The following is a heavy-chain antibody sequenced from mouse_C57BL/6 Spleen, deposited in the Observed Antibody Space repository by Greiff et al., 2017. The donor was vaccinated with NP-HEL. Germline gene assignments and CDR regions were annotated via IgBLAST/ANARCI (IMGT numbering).Heavy chain of an antibody. D-gene: IGHD1-1*01. Sequence: VQLQQSGAELVKPGASVKLSCKASGYTFTSYWMHWVKQRPGQGLEWIGMIHPNSGSTNYNEKFKSKATLTVDKSSSTAYMQLSSLTSADSAVYYCARAGGGSRRMDYWGQGTSVTVSS. CDR3: ARAGGGSRRMDY. CDR1: GYTFTSYW. CDR2: IHPNSGST. V-gene: IGHV1-64*01. J-gene: IGHJ4*01.